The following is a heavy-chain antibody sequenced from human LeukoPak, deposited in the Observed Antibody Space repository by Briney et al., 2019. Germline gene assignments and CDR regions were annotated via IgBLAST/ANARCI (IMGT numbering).Heavy chain of an antibody. Sequence: PSETLSLTCTVSGGSISSYYWSWIRQPPGKGLEWIGRIYTSGSTNYKPSLKSRVTISVDTSKNQFSLKLSSVTAADTAVYYCARVSKRGYSSSWYEGGYYFDYWGQGTLVTVSS. J-gene: IGHJ4*02. CDR3: ARVSKRGYSSSWYEGGYYFDY. V-gene: IGHV4-4*08. CDR2: IYTSGST. CDR1: GGSISSYY. D-gene: IGHD6-13*01.